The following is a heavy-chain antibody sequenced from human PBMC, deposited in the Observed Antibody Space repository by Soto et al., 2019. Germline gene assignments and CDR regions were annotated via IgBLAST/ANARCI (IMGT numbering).Heavy chain of an antibody. V-gene: IGHV1-18*01. CDR3: ARVRYSYGYWFDP. CDR2: ISAYNGNT. Sequence: GASLKVSCKASGCTFTSYGISWVRQAPGQGLEWMGWISAYNGNTNYAQKLQGRVTMTTDTSTSTAYMELRSLRSDDTAVYYCARVRYSYGYWFDPWGQGTLVTVSS. CDR1: GCTFTSYG. J-gene: IGHJ5*02. D-gene: IGHD5-18*01.